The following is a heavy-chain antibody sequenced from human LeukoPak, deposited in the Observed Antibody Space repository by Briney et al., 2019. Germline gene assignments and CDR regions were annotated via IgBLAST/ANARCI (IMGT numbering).Heavy chain of an antibody. CDR2: INPSSGDT. D-gene: IGHD6-19*01. CDR3: TRDEVGVPGTFYFQH. Sequence: GASVKVSCKASGYTFTGHYMHWVRQAPGQGLEWMGWINPSSGDTNYAQKFQGWVTMTRDTSISTAYMELSRLKSDDTALYYCTRDEVGVPGTFYFQHWGQGTLVTVSS. CDR1: GYTFTGHY. V-gene: IGHV1-2*04. J-gene: IGHJ1*01.